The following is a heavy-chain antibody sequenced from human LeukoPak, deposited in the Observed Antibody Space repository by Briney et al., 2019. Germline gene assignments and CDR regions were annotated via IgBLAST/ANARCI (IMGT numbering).Heavy chain of an antibody. CDR2: INHSGST. Sequence: SETLSLTCAVYGGSFNGYYWSWIRQPPGKGLEWIGEINHSGSTNYNPSLKSRVTISVDTSKNQFSLKLSSVTAADTAVYYCARVVATISSYNWFDPWGQGTLVTVSS. J-gene: IGHJ5*02. D-gene: IGHD5-12*01. CDR3: ARVVATISSYNWFDP. CDR1: GGSFNGYY. V-gene: IGHV4-34*01.